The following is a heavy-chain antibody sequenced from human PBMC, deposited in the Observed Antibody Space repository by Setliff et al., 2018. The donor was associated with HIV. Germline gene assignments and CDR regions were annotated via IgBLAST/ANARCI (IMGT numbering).Heavy chain of an antibody. D-gene: IGHD6-13*01. CDR2: INHSGST. CDR1: GGSFSGYY. CDR3: ARGAIAAAGTDY. Sequence: SETLSLTCAVYGGSFSGYYWSWIRQPPGKGLEWIGEINHSGSTNYNPSLKSRVTISVDTSKNQFSLKLSSVTAADTAVYYRARGAIAAAGTDYWGQGTLVTVSS. J-gene: IGHJ4*02. V-gene: IGHV4-34*01.